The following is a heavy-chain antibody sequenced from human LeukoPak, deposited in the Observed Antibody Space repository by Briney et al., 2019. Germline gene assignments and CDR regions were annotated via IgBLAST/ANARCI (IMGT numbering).Heavy chain of an antibody. CDR2: IYYSGST. J-gene: IGHJ4*02. CDR3: AKRGGDGVDY. CDR1: GGSISSGDYY. D-gene: IGHD3-16*01. Sequence: SETLSLTCTVSGGSISSGDYYWSWIRQPPGKGLEWIGYIYYSGSTYYNPSLKSQVTISVDTSKNQFSLKLSSVTAADTAVYYCAKRGGDGVDYWGQGTLVTVSS. V-gene: IGHV4-30-4*01.